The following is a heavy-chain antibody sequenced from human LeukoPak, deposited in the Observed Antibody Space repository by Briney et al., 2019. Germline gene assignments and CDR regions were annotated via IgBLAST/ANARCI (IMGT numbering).Heavy chain of an antibody. D-gene: IGHD1-26*01. CDR1: GGSISSYY. Sequence: PSETLSLTCTVSGGSISSYYWSWIRQPAGKGLEWIGRIYTSGSTSGNTIYNPSLKSRVTMSVDTSKNQFSLKVSSMTAADTAVYYCARDQVGDYYYYMDVWGKGTTVTVSS. J-gene: IGHJ6*03. CDR3: ARDQVGDYYYYMDV. V-gene: IGHV4-4*07. CDR2: IYTSGSTSGNT.